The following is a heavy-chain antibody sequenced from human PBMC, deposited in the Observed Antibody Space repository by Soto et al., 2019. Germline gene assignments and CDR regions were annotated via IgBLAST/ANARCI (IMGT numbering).Heavy chain of an antibody. V-gene: IGHV4-4*02. CDR2: IYHSGST. CDR3: ARGHATGSSFVYDP. J-gene: IGHJ5*02. D-gene: IGHD6-13*01. Sequence: SETLSLTCAVSGGSISSSNWWSWVRQPPGKGLEWIGEIYHSGSTNYNPSLKSRVTISVDKSNNQFSLKLSSVTAADTAVYYCARGHATGSSFVYDPWGQGTLVTVSS. CDR1: GGSISSSNW.